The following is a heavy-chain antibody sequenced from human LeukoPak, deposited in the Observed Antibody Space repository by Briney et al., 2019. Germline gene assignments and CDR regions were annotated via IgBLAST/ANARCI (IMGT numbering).Heavy chain of an antibody. Sequence: SETLSLTCTVSGGSISSSSYYWGWIRQPPGKGLEWIGSIYYSGSTYYNPSLKSRVTISVDTSKNQFSLKLSSVTAADTAVYYCARRPSDGSGSYYLVTYFDYWGQGTLVTVSS. J-gene: IGHJ4*02. CDR1: GGSISSSSYY. V-gene: IGHV4-39*01. CDR2: IYYSGST. D-gene: IGHD3-10*01. CDR3: ARRPSDGSGSYYLVTYFDY.